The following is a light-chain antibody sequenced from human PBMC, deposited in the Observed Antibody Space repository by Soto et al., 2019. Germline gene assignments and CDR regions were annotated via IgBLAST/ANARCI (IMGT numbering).Light chain of an antibody. Sequence: QSVPTQSPSASGTPGQRLTISCSGSSLNLGSNSVFCYQHLPGAPPKLLISTNSQRPSGVPDRFSGSKSGTSASLDIRGLRSEDEADYYCASWDDALSGYVFGPGTKVTVL. V-gene: IGLV1-47*02. J-gene: IGLJ1*01. CDR1: SLNLGSNS. CDR3: ASWDDALSGYV. CDR2: TNS.